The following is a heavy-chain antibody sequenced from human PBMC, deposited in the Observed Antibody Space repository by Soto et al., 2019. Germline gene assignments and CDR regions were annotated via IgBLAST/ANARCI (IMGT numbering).Heavy chain of an antibody. CDR2: INSDGRST. Sequence: EVQLVESGGGLVQPGGSLRLSCAASGFTFGNYWMHWVRQAPGKGLVWVSRINSDGRSTTYADSVKGRFTISRDNAKNTLDLQMNSLRAEDTAVYYCVRDAIGDCPIDHWGQGTLVTVSS. J-gene: IGHJ4*02. V-gene: IGHV3-74*01. D-gene: IGHD3-10*01. CDR1: GFTFGNYW. CDR3: VRDAIGDCPIDH.